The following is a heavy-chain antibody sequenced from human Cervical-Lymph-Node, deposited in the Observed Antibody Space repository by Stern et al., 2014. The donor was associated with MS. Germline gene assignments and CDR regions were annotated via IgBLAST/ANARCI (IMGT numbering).Heavy chain of an antibody. J-gene: IGHJ6*02. Sequence: EVQLAESGGGLVQPGRSLRLSCAAAGFAFDDYAMHWVRQAPGKGLEWVSGISWSGTKIGYADSVKGRFTISRDNAKNSLFLQMNNLRAEDTALYYCATANYEFGYYGMDVWGQGTAVTVS. CDR1: GFAFDDYA. V-gene: IGHV3-9*01. CDR3: ATANYEFGYYGMDV. D-gene: IGHD3-3*01. CDR2: ISWSGTKI.